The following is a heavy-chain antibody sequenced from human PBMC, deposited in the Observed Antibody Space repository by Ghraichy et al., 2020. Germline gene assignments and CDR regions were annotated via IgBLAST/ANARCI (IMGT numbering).Heavy chain of an antibody. Sequence: GGSLRLSCAASGFTFSSYAMSWVRQAPGKGLEWVSAISGSSGSTYYADSVKGRFTISRDNSKNTLYLQMNSLRAEDTAVYYCAKDSVEAARDLRGYRYGFWSGVMEYWGQGTLLSVSP. V-gene: IGHV3-23*01. J-gene: IGHJ4*02. D-gene: IGHD5-18*01. CDR3: AKDSVEAARDLRGYRYGFWSGVMEY. CDR1: GFTFSSYA. CDR2: ISGSSGST.